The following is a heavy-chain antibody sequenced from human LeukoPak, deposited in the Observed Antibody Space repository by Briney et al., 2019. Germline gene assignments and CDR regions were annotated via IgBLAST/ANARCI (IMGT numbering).Heavy chain of an antibody. J-gene: IGHJ6*04. Sequence: SVNVSCKASGGTFSSYAISWVRQAPGQGLEWMGGIIPIFGTANYAQKFQGRVMITADESTSTAYMELSSLRSEDTAVYYCARDKRDPSYYYSGMDVWGKGTTVTVSS. CDR1: GGTFSSYA. CDR2: IIPIFGTA. V-gene: IGHV1-69*13. CDR3: ARDKRDPSYYYSGMDV.